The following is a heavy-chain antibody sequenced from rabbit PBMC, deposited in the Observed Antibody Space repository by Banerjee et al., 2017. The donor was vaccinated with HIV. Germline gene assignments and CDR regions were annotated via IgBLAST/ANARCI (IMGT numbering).Heavy chain of an antibody. J-gene: IGHJ4*01. D-gene: IGHD7-1*01. CDR3: ARDSAGVIGWNFNL. V-gene: IGHV1S45*01. CDR2: INTSSGNT. Sequence: QEQLEESGGDLVKPEGSLTLTCTASGFSLSNKYVMCWVRQAPGKGLEWIACINTSSGNTVYASWAKGRFTISKTSSTTVTLQLNSLTAADTATYFCARDSAGVIGWNFNLWGPGTLVTVS. CDR1: GFSLSNKYV.